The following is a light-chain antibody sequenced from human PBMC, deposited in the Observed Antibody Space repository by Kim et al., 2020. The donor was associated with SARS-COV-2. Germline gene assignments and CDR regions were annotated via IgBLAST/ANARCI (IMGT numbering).Light chain of an antibody. V-gene: IGLV2-14*04. CDR1: NSDIGGYNY. CDR3: SSYTSSSTLV. J-gene: IGLJ2*01. CDR2: DVS. Sequence: GQSINVSCTGTNSDIGGYNYVSWYQQHPGKAPKLMIYDVSERPSGVSNRFSGSKSGNTASLTISGLQAEDEAYYYCSSYTSSSTLVFGGGTQLTVL.